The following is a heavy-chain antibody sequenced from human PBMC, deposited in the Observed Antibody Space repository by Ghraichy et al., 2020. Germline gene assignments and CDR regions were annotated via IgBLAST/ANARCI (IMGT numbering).Heavy chain of an antibody. CDR2: ISSSSSYI. Sequence: GGSLRLSCAASGFTFSSYSMNWVRQAPGKGLEWVSSISSSSSYIYYADSVKGRFTISRDNAKNSLYLQMNSLRAEDTAVYYCAREGYCSSTSCYVGGVYYYYGMDVWGQGTTVTVSS. CDR3: AREGYCSSTSCYVGGVYYYYGMDV. V-gene: IGHV3-21*01. D-gene: IGHD2-2*01. CDR1: GFTFSSYS. J-gene: IGHJ6*02.